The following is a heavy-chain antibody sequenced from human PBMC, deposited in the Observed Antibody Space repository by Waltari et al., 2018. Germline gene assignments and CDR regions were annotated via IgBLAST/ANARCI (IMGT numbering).Heavy chain of an antibody. V-gene: IGHV4-4*02. Sequence: QLQLQQSGPGLVKPSESLSLTCPVSGDSMNTNYWWNWVRQPPGKGLEWIGQIHGSGRTNYNPSLESRVTVSIDTSNNQFSLKVSYATAADTAVYYCARDRGRGLYLDSWGQGTLVTVSP. J-gene: IGHJ4*02. CDR2: IHGSGRT. D-gene: IGHD2-15*01. CDR3: ARDRGRGLYLDS. CDR1: GDSMNTNYW.